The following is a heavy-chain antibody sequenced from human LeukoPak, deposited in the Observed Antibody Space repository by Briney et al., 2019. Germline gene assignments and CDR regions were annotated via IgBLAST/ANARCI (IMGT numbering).Heavy chain of an antibody. D-gene: IGHD1-26*01. J-gene: IGHJ6*03. CDR2: IYYSGST. CDR1: GYSISSGYY. V-gene: IGHV4-38-2*02. CDR3: ARDGGSYYGRSYYYYMDV. Sequence: SETLSLTCTVSGYSISSGYYWGWIRQPPGKGLEWIGSIYYSGSTFYNPSLKSRVTISVDTSKNQFSLKLSSVTAADTAVYYCARDGGSYYGRSYYYYMDVWGKGTTVTISS.